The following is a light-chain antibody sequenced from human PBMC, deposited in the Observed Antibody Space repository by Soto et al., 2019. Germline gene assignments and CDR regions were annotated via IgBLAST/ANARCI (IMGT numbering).Light chain of an antibody. J-gene: IGKJ5*01. V-gene: IGKV3-20*01. CDR2: AAS. CDR1: QRVSSH. Sequence: ETVMTQSPVTLSVSPGDTATLSCRASQRVSSHLAWCQHKPGQAPRLLIYAASTRATGIPDRFSGSGSGRHFTLTSSRLEPEDFAVYYWQQYGSSTITFGQGKRLELK. CDR3: QQYGSSTIT.